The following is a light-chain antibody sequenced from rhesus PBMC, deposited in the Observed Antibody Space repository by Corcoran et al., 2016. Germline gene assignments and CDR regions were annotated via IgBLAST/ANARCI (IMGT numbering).Light chain of an antibody. Sequence: EIVMTQSPATLSLSPGERATLSCRASQSVGINLAWYQKQPGQAPTLLIYASSIRATAIPGRFSASGSGTDFTLTISSLEPEDFAVYFGQQYSNWPLTFGGGTKVEIK. CDR2: ASS. J-gene: IGKJ4*01. V-gene: IGKV3-42*03. CDR3: QQYSNWPLT. CDR1: QSVGIN.